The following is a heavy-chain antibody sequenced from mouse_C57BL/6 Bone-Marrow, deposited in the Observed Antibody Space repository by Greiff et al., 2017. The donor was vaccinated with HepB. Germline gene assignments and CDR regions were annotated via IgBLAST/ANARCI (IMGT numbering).Heavy chain of an antibody. J-gene: IGHJ4*01. CDR1: GFNIKDDY. CDR2: IDPENGDT. V-gene: IGHV14-4*01. D-gene: IGHD2-3*01. CDR3: TTSGYYMDY. Sequence: EVLLQQSGAELVRPGASVKLSCTASGFNIKDDYMHWVKQRPEQGLEWIGWIDPENGDTEYASKFQGTATITADTSSNTAYLQLSSLTSEDTAVYYCTTSGYYMDYWGQGTSVTVSS.